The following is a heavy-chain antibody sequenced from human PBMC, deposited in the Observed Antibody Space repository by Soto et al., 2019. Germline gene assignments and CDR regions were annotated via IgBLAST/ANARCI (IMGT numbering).Heavy chain of an antibody. Sequence: GGSLRLSCAASGFTFSSYGMHWVRQAPGKGLEWVAVISYDGSNKYYADSVKGRFTISRDNSKNTLYLQMNSLRAEDTAVYYCANCIQAYYYYYGMDVWGQGTTVTVSS. CDR2: ISYDGSNK. J-gene: IGHJ6*02. V-gene: IGHV3-30*18. D-gene: IGHD3-3*02. CDR3: ANCIQAYYYYYGMDV. CDR1: GFTFSSYG.